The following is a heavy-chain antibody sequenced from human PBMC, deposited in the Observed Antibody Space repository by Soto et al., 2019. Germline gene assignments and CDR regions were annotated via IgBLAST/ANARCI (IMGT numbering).Heavy chain of an antibody. J-gene: IGHJ4*02. CDR1: GYTFTSYG. CDR2: IDPNNGNT. V-gene: IGHV1-18*01. Sequence: QVQLVQSGAEVKKPGASVKVSCKASGYTFTSYGISWVRQAPGQGLEYLGWIDPNNGNTNYAQQLQGRVTMTTDTSTSIAYMELRGLISDDTAVYYCARTINVVVTATPFDYGGQGTLVTVSS. CDR3: ARTINVVVTATPFDY. D-gene: IGHD2-21*02.